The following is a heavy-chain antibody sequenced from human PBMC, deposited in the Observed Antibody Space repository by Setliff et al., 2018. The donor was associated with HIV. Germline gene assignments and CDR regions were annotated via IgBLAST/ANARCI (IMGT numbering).Heavy chain of an antibody. CDR1: GFTFGSYW. V-gene: IGHV4-34*01. Sequence: SETLRLSCAASGFTFGSYWMSWVRQAPGKDLEWIGEINHNGGANYNPSLKSRVTISIDKSKNKFSLRVTSVTAADTALYYCARRSIAVREAQFDPWGQGTQVTVSS. CDR2: INHNGGA. CDR3: ARRSIAVREAQFDP. J-gene: IGHJ5*02. D-gene: IGHD6-6*01.